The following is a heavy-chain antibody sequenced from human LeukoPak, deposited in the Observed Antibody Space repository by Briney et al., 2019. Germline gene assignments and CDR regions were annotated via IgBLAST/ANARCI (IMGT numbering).Heavy chain of an antibody. V-gene: IGHV3-15*01. CDR1: GFTFSKAW. Sequence: GGSLRLSCVASGFTFSKAWMSWVRQAPGKGLEWVGRIKSKTDGGTADYAAPVKGRFTISRDDAKNTLYLQMNSLKTEDTAVYYCTTGNWVFDYWGRGTLVTVSS. J-gene: IGHJ4*02. CDR2: IKSKTDGGTA. CDR3: TTGNWVFDY. D-gene: IGHD7-27*01.